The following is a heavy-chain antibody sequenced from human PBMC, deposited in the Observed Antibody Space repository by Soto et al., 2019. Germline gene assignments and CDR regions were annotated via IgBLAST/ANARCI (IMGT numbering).Heavy chain of an antibody. V-gene: IGHV3-23*01. Sequence: EVQLLESGGGLVQPGGSLRLSCAASGFTFSIYGLSWVRQAPGKGLEWVSAISGSGENTYYADSVKGRFTIDRDNPKNTLYLQMNSLRAEDTAVYYCAKPLGSESYLPFDYWGQGTLVTVSS. CDR1: GFTFSIYG. J-gene: IGHJ4*02. D-gene: IGHD3-10*01. CDR2: ISGSGENT. CDR3: AKPLGSESYLPFDY.